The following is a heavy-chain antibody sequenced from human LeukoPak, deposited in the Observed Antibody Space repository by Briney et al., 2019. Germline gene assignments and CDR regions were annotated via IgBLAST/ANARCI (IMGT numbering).Heavy chain of an antibody. CDR2: VWYDGINK. CDR1: GFTFNTYA. Sequence: QPGRSLRLSCAASGFTFNTYAMHWVRQAPGKGLEWVSIVWYDGINKYYEDSVKGRFTISRDNSKNTLYLQMNSLRAEDTGVYYCAREKDWSLDHWGQGTLVTVSS. V-gene: IGHV3-33*01. CDR3: AREKDWSLDH. J-gene: IGHJ4*02. D-gene: IGHD3-9*01.